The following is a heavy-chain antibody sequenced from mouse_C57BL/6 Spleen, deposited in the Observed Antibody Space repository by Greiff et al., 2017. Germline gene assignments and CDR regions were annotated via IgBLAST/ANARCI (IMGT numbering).Heavy chain of an antibody. D-gene: IGHD1-1*01. CDR1: GYTFTDYN. CDR3: ARWDYGADFAY. V-gene: IGHV1-18*01. Sequence: VQLQQSGPELVKPGASVKIPCTASGYTFTDYNMDWVKQSHGKSLEWIGDINPNNGGTIYNQKFKGKATLTVDKSSSTAYMELRSLTSEDTAVYYCARWDYGADFAYWGQGTLVTVSA. CDR2: INPNNGGT. J-gene: IGHJ3*01.